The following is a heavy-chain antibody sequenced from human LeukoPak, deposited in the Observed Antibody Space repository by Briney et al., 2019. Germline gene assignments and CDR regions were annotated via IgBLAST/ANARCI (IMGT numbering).Heavy chain of an antibody. J-gene: IGHJ4*02. CDR1: GFTFGSYG. V-gene: IGHV3-48*04. Sequence: GGSLRLSCAAAGFTFGSYGMNCVRQARGEGMEWVSYISSSGSTTYYAHCVKGRFTISRDNAKNSLYLQMNSLRAEDTAVYYCARALARVYYYDSSGYFAHWGQGTLVTVSS. CDR3: ARALARVYYYDSSGYFAH. D-gene: IGHD3-22*01. CDR2: ISSSGSTT.